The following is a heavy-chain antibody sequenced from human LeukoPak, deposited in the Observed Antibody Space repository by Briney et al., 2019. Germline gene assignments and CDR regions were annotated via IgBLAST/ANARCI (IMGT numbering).Heavy chain of an antibody. CDR3: ARMERASRGWYFDL. D-gene: IGHD1-1*01. V-gene: IGHV1-2*02. J-gene: IGHJ2*01. CDR2: INPNNGGT. Sequence: ASVKVSCKASEYTFTAYYMHWVRQAPGQGLEWMGWINPNNGGTNYAPKFQDRVTLTRDTSISTAYMELSRLKSDDTAMYYCARMERASRGWYFDLWGRGTLVTVSS. CDR1: EYTFTAYY.